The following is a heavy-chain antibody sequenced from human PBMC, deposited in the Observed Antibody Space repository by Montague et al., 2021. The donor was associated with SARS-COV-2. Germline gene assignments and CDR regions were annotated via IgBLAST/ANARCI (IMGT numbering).Heavy chain of an antibody. V-gene: IGHV3-21*01. CDR1: GFTFSSYS. CDR3: VRPRYIVAAGPEYFQH. CDR2: ISSSSSYI. D-gene: IGHD6-13*01. Sequence: SLRLSCAASGFTFSSYSMNWVRQAPGKGLEWVSSISSSSSYIYYADSVKGRFTISRDNAKNSLYLQMNSLRAEDTAVYYCVRPRYIVAAGPEYFQHWGQGTLVTVSS. J-gene: IGHJ1*01.